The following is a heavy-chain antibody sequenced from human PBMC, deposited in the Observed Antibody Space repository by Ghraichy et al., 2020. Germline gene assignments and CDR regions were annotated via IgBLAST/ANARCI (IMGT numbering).Heavy chain of an antibody. V-gene: IGHV1-69*04. D-gene: IGHD1-26*01. CDR2: IIPLLGIA. Sequence: SVKVSCKASGGTFSSSAISWVRQAPGQGLEWMGRIIPLLGIANYAQKFQGRVTITADKSTSTAYMELSSLRPEDTAVYYCARQGSGRPLWQPAWGQGTAVIVSS. CDR1: GGTFSSSA. J-gene: IGHJ5*02. CDR3: ARQGSGRPLWQPA.